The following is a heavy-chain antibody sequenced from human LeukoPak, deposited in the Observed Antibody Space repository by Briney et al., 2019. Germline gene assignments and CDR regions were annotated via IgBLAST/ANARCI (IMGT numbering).Heavy chain of an antibody. CDR2: IYYSGST. CDR1: GGSISSSSYY. V-gene: IGHV4-39*01. D-gene: IGHD3-9*01. Sequence: SETLSLTCTVSGGSISSSSYYWGWIRQPPGTGLEWIGSIYYSGSTYYNPSLKSRVTISVDTSKNQFSLKLSSVTAADTAVYYCASQLRYFDWLYPQNYFDYWGQGTLVTVSS. J-gene: IGHJ4*02. CDR3: ASQLRYFDWLYPQNYFDY.